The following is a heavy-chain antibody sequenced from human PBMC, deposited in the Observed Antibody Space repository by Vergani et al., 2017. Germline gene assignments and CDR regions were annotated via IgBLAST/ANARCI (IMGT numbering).Heavy chain of an antibody. CDR1: GAPISYWC. CDR3: AVRPRVNLVGGEIVTKRTFDY. D-gene: IGHD3-10*01. V-gene: IGHV4-4*07. J-gene: IGHJ4*02. Sequence: QVQMQESGPGLVKTSETLSLTCSASGAPISYWCWSWLRQPAGKGLGWFGRLCPSGSTNYKPSLNSRVTMSIDTSKNQFSLKLTSVTAADTAVYYCAVRPRVNLVGGEIVTKRTFDYWSQGSLVTVSS. CDR2: LCPSGST.